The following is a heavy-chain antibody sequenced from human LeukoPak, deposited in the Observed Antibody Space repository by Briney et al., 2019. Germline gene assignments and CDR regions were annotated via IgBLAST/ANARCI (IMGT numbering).Heavy chain of an antibody. D-gene: IGHD3-10*01. J-gene: IGHJ6*02. Sequence: GESLQISCKASGYTFTHYWIGWVRQMPGKGLEWMGIVYPGDSDTRYGPSFQGQITISADKSISTAYLQWRALGASDTGVYYCARSGQLRWLGDARRPFYYAIDVWGQGTTVTVSS. V-gene: IGHV5-51*01. CDR2: VYPGDSDT. CDR3: ARSGQLRWLGDARRPFYYAIDV. CDR1: GYTFTHYW.